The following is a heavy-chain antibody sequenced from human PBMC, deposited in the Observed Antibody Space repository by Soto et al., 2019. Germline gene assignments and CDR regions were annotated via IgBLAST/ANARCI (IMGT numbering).Heavy chain of an antibody. CDR1: GGLFSSFA. V-gene: IGHV1-69*01. Sequence: QEQLVQSGPEVKRPGSSVKISCKDSGGLFSSFAISWVRQAPGQGLEWLGGIIPVFGTTNYAEKFQDRVTITADESTNTACVALSCLRSGDTGMYFCARGGCPCVWFNEFWGQGTLVTVSS. J-gene: IGHJ4*02. D-gene: IGHD3-10*01. CDR2: IIPVFGTT. CDR3: ARGGCPCVWFNEF.